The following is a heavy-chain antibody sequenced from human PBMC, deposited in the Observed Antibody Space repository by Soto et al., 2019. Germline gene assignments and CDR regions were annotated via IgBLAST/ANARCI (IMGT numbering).Heavy chain of an antibody. V-gene: IGHV4-39*01. CDR1: GASISSSSSY. Sequence: SVTLSLTCTVSGASISSSSSYWGWIRQPPGKGLEWIGSIYYSGYTYYNPSLKSRVTISVDTSKNQFSLKLSSVTAADTAVYYCARHNGPLYVGYYYDMDVWGQGTTVT. J-gene: IGHJ6*02. CDR3: ARHNGPLYVGYYYDMDV. D-gene: IGHD3-16*01. CDR2: IYYSGYT.